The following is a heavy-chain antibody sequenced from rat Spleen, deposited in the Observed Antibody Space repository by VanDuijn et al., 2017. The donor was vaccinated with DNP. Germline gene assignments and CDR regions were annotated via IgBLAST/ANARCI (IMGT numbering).Heavy chain of an antibody. D-gene: IGHD1-1*01. CDR2: ISYDGSST. CDR1: GFTFSDYN. Sequence: EVQLVESGGGLVQPGRSLKLSCAASGFTFSDYNMAWVRQAPKKGLEWVATISYDGSSTYYRDSVKGRFTISRDNAKSTLYLQMDSLRSEDTATYYCARYLLLHWYFDFWGPGTMVTVSS. V-gene: IGHV5-7*01. J-gene: IGHJ1*01. CDR3: ARYLLLHWYFDF.